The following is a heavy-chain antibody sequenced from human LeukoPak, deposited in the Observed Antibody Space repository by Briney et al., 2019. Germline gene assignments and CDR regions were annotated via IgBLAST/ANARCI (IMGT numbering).Heavy chain of an antibody. Sequence: ASVKVSCKASGGTFSSYAISWVRQAPGQGLEWMGGIIPIFGTANYAQRFQGRVTITADESTSTAHMELSSLRSEDTAVYYCAIYYDSKFQYNWFDPWGQGTLVTVSS. D-gene: IGHD3-22*01. CDR2: IIPIFGTA. V-gene: IGHV1-69*01. CDR3: AIYYDSKFQYNWFDP. J-gene: IGHJ5*02. CDR1: GGTFSSYA.